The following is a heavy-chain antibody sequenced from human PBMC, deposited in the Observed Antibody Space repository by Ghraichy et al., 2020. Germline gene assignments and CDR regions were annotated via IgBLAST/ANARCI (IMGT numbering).Heavy chain of an antibody. J-gene: IGHJ4*02. CDR2: ISAYNGNT. V-gene: IGHV1-18*01. CDR3: ARDREYYYDSSGYVY. D-gene: IGHD3-22*01. CDR1: GYTFTSYG. Sequence: ASVKVSCKASGYTFTSYGISWVRQAPGQGLEWMGWISAYNGNTNYAQKLQGRVTMTTDTSTSTAHMELRSLRSDDTAVYYCARDREYYYDSSGYVYWGQGTLVTVSS.